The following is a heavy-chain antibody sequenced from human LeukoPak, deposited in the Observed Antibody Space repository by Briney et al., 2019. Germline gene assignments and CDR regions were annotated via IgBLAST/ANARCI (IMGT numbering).Heavy chain of an antibody. Sequence: PSGTLSLTCAVSGGSISSSNWWSWVRQPPGKGLEWIGEIYHSGSTNYNPSLKSRVTISVDKSKNQFSLKLSSVTAAATAVYYCATRYNSLSGFDYWGQGTLVTVSS. CDR2: IYHSGST. CDR1: GGSISSSNW. D-gene: IGHD5-24*01. V-gene: IGHV4-4*02. CDR3: ATRYNSLSGFDY. J-gene: IGHJ4*02.